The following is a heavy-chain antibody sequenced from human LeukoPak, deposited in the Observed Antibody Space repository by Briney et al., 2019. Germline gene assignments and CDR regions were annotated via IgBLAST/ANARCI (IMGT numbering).Heavy chain of an antibody. J-gene: IGHJ4*02. D-gene: IGHD6-13*01. CDR3: ARGRGDSSSWYFGY. Sequence: GGSLRLSCAASGFTFSNFWMTWVRQAPGKGLEWVANVKQDGSEKSCVDSVKGRFTISRDNAKNSLYLQMNSLRVEDTAVYYCARGRGDSSSWYFGYWGQGTLVTVSS. CDR1: GFTFSNFW. CDR2: VKQDGSEK. V-gene: IGHV3-7*01.